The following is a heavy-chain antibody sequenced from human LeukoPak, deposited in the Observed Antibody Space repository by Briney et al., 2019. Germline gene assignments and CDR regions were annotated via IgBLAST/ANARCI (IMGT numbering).Heavy chain of an antibody. CDR1: RFTFTNYS. Sequence: LGGSLRLSCAASRFTFTNYSMNWVRQAPGKGLEWVSSISSLSNYIYYADSVKGRFTISRDNAKNSLYLQMNSLRAEDTALYYCARGGENSGFDYWGQGTLVTVSS. CDR3: ARGGENSGFDY. V-gene: IGHV3-21*01. J-gene: IGHJ4*02. CDR2: ISSLSNYI. D-gene: IGHD6-19*01.